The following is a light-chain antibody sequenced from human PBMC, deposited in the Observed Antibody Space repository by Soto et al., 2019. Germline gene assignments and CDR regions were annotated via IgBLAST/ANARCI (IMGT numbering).Light chain of an antibody. Sequence: DIQLTQSPSFLSASVGDRVTITCRASQGISSYLAWYQQKPGKAPKLLIYAASTLQSGVPSRFXGSGXGTXXXXXXXXXXTEDFATYYCQQLNSYPKITFGPGTKVDIK. CDR2: AAS. J-gene: IGKJ3*01. CDR1: QGISSY. V-gene: IGKV1-9*01. CDR3: QQLNSYPKIT.